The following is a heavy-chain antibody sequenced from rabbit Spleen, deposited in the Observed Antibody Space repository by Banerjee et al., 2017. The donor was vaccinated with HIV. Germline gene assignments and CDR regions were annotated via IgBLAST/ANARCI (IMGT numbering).Heavy chain of an antibody. CDR2: IYPDYGST. CDR1: GFDFSHYG. J-gene: IGHJ4*01. D-gene: IGHD6-1*01. Sequence: QEQLVESGGGLVQPGGSLKLSCKASGFDFSHYGVSWVRQAPGKGLEWIAYIYPDYGSTDYASWVNGRFTISLDNAQNTVFLQMTSLTAADTATYFCARAIYVGFAGYGYAPHYFNLWGPGTLVTVS. CDR3: ARAIYVGFAGYGYAPHYFNL. V-gene: IGHV1S47*01.